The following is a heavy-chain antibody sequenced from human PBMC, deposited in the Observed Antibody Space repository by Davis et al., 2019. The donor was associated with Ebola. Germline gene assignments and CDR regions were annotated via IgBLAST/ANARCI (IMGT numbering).Heavy chain of an antibody. CDR1: GFTFTSYN. V-gene: IGHV3-48*02. J-gene: IGHJ3*02. CDR3: ARSLRFLEWLYQDAFDI. Sequence: PAGSLTLSCPASGFTFTSYNLNCVRQAPGKGLEWVPNISSSSSSIYYADSVKVRFTISRDNAKNSLYLQMNSLRDEDTAVYYCARSLRFLEWLYQDAFDIWGQGTMVTVSS. CDR2: ISSSSSSI. D-gene: IGHD3-3*01.